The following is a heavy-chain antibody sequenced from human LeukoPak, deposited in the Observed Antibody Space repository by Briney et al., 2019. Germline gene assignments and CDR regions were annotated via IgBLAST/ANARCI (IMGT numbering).Heavy chain of an antibody. D-gene: IGHD3-22*01. CDR1: GFTFSSYA. V-gene: IGHV3-23*01. Sequence: PGGSLRLSCAASGFTFSSYAMGWVRQAPGKGLEWVSAVTGSGGTTYYADSVKGRFTISRDNSRNTLHLQMNSLRADDTAVYYCARGPQGYDRSGYLNYWGQGTLVTVSS. J-gene: IGHJ4*02. CDR3: ARGPQGYDRSGYLNY. CDR2: VTGSGGTT.